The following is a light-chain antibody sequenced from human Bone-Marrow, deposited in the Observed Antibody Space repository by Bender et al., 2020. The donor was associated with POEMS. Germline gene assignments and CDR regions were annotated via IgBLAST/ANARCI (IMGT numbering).Light chain of an antibody. J-gene: IGLJ2*01. Sequence: SYKLTQPPSVSVSPGQTARITCTGDAFPKQYAYWYQQKPGQAPVMVIYKDTERPSGIPERFSGSRAGTIVTLTISGAQAEDEADYYCQAGDNNDDVAFGGGTRVTVL. V-gene: IGLV3-25*03. CDR3: QAGDNNDDVA. CDR1: AFPKQY. CDR2: KDT.